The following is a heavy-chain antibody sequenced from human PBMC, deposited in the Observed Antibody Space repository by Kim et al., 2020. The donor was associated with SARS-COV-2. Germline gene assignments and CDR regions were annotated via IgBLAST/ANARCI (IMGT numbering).Heavy chain of an antibody. J-gene: IGHJ6*02. Sequence: GGSLRLSCAASGFTFSSYAMSWVRQAPGKGLEWVSALSGSGGSTYDADAVKGRFTISRDNSKNTLYLQMNSLRAEDTAVYYCAKDYYGSESYYYYGMDVWGQGTTVTVSS. V-gene: IGHV3-23*01. CDR1: GFTFSSYA. CDR3: AKDYYGSESYYYYGMDV. CDR2: LSGSGGST. D-gene: IGHD3-10*01.